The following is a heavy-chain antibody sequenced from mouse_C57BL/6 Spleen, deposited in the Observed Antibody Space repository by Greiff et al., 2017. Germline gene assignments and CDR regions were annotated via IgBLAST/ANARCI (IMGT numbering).Heavy chain of an antibody. CDR1: GYAFTNYL. J-gene: IGHJ3*01. CDR2: INPGSGGT. Sequence: QVQLQQSGAELVRPGTSVKVSCKASGYAFTNYLIEWVKQRPGQGLEWIGVINPGSGGTNYNEKFKGKATLTADKSSSTAYMQLRSLTSADSAVYFCARSLLWFAYWGQGTLVTVSA. D-gene: IGHD6-2*01. V-gene: IGHV1-54*01. CDR3: ARSLLWFAY.